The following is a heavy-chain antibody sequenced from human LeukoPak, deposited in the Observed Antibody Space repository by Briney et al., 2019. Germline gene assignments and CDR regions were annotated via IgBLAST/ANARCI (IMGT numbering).Heavy chain of an antibody. J-gene: IGHJ4*02. V-gene: IGHV3-30*02. D-gene: IGHD4-17*01. Sequence: PGGSLRLSCAASEFTFSSYGMHWVRQAPGKGLEWVAFIRYDGSNKYCADSVKGRFTISRDNSKNTLYLQMNSLRAEDTAVYYCAKEIWPTVTTPGWTYFDYWGQGALVTVSS. CDR1: EFTFSSYG. CDR2: IRYDGSNK. CDR3: AKEIWPTVTTPGWTYFDY.